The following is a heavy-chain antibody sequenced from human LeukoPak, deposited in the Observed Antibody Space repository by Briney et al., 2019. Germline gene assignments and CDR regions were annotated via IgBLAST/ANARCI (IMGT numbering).Heavy chain of an antibody. J-gene: IGHJ5*02. CDR1: GGSVSSGSYY. D-gene: IGHD1-26*01. Sequence: SETLSLTCTVSGGSVSSGSYYWSWIRQHPGKGLEWIGYIYYSGSTNYNPSLKSRVTISVDTSKNQFSLKLSSVTAADTAVYYCASNLSGSYYNWFDPWGQGTLVTVSS. CDR2: IYYSGST. V-gene: IGHV4-61*01. CDR3: ASNLSGSYYNWFDP.